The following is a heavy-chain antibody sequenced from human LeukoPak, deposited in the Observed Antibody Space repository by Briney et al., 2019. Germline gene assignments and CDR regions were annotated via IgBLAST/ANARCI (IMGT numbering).Heavy chain of an antibody. CDR3: ARYPWGIHYDSSGFDAFDI. CDR2: IYYSGST. V-gene: IGHV4-31*03. CDR1: GGSISSGGYY. D-gene: IGHD3-22*01. J-gene: IGHJ3*02. Sequence: SETLSLTCTVSGGSISSGGYYWSWIRQHPGKGLEWIGYIYYSGSTYYNPSFKSRVTISVDTSKNQFSLKLSSVTAADTAVYYCARYPWGIHYDSSGFDAFDIWGQGTMVTVSS.